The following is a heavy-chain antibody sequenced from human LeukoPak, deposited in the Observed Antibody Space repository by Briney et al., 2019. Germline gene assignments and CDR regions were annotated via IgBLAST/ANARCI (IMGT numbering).Heavy chain of an antibody. CDR3: ARGLRWLQTPYYFDY. J-gene: IGHJ4*02. CDR1: GDSINNNNYY. V-gene: IGHV4-61*05. D-gene: IGHD5-24*01. Sequence: SETLSLTCTVSGDSINNNNYYWGWIRQPPGKGLEWIGYIYYSGSINYNPSLKSRVTISVDTSKNQFSLKLSSVTAADTAVYYCARGLRWLQTPYYFDYWGQGTLVTVSS. CDR2: IYYSGSI.